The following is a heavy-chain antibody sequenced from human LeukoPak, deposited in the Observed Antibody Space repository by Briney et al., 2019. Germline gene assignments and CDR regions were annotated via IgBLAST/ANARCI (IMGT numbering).Heavy chain of an antibody. V-gene: IGHV4-39*01. J-gene: IGHJ4*02. CDR2: IYYSGST. Sequence: PSETLSLTCTVSGGSIGSYYWGWIRQPPGKGLEWIGSIYYSGSTYYNPSLKSRVTVSVDTSKNQFSLRLSSVTAADTAVYYCARQGTDDFWSGYFYYFDYWGQGTLVTVSS. D-gene: IGHD3-3*01. CDR1: GGSIGSYY. CDR3: ARQGTDDFWSGYFYYFDY.